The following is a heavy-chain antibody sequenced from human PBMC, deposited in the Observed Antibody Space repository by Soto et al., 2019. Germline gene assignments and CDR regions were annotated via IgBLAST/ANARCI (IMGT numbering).Heavy chain of an antibody. CDR3: ATHPYYDFYSGDYMDY. J-gene: IGHJ4*02. CDR2: IYHSGAT. Sequence: SETLSLTCTVTGGSINSADYYWTWFRQPPGKGLEWIGYIYHSGATYYNPSLKSRLSISIATSTNQFSLKLSVVTAADTAVYYCATHPYYDFYSGDYMDYWGQGTLVTVS. CDR1: GGSINSADYY. D-gene: IGHD3-3*01. V-gene: IGHV4-30-4*01.